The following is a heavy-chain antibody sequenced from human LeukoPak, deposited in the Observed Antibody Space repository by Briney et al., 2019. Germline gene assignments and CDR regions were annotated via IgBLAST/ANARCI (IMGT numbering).Heavy chain of an antibody. Sequence: GGSLRLSCAASGFTFSSYWMHWVRQAPGKGLVWVSRMNSDGSSISYADSVKGRFTISRDNAKNTLYLQMNSLRAEDTAVYYCARGKTTRGTWFDPWGQGTLVTVSS. CDR3: ARGKTTRGTWFDP. D-gene: IGHD3-10*01. J-gene: IGHJ5*02. CDR2: MNSDGSSI. CDR1: GFTFSSYW. V-gene: IGHV3-74*01.